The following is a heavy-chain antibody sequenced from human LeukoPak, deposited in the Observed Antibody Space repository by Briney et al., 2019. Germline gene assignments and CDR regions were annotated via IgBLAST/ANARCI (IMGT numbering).Heavy chain of an antibody. CDR3: ARLGAYCSSTSCYPDF. Sequence: GESLKISCKGSGYSFTSYWIGWVRQMPGKGLEWMGIIYPGDSDTRYSPSFQGQVTISADKSTSTPYLQWSSLKASDTAMYYCARLGAYCSSTSCYPDFWGQGTLVTVSS. D-gene: IGHD2-2*01. CDR2: IYPGDSDT. V-gene: IGHV5-51*01. CDR1: GYSFTSYW. J-gene: IGHJ4*02.